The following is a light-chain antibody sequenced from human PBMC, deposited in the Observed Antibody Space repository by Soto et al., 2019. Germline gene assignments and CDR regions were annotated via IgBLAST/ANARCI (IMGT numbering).Light chain of an antibody. CDR3: QQYGSSGT. CDR2: GAS. V-gene: IGKV3-20*01. CDR1: QSVDIN. J-gene: IGKJ1*01. Sequence: IVLTQSPATLSGSPGERVTLSCRASQSVDINLAWYQQKPGQAPRLLIYGASNRATGIPDRFSGSGSGTDFTLTISRLEPEDFAVYYRQQYGSSGTFGKGTKLDI.